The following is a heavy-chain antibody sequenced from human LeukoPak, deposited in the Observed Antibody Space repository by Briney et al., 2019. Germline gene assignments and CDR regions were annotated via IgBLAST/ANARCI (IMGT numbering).Heavy chain of an antibody. Sequence: ASVKVSCTVSGYTLSEISMQWVRQAPGKGLEWMGGFDPEGGETIYAQKFQGRVTMTEDTSTDTAYMELSSLRFEDTAVYYCARVGAPLGYCSSTSCYEAFDIWGQGTMVTVSS. J-gene: IGHJ3*02. V-gene: IGHV1-24*01. D-gene: IGHD2-2*01. CDR2: FDPEGGET. CDR3: ARVGAPLGYCSSTSCYEAFDI. CDR1: GYTLSEIS.